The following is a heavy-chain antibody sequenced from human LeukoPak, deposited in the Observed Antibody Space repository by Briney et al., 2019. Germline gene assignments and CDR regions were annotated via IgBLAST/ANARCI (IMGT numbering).Heavy chain of an antibody. CDR2: MNPHSGKT. CDR3: ARLSSHYGDYRVDP. Sequence: ASVKVSCKASGYTFTSYDINWVRQATGQGLEWMGWMNPHSGKTGYAQNFQGRVTMTRDTSISTAYMELSSLRSEDTAVYYCARLSSHYGDYRVDPWGQGTLVTVSS. V-gene: IGHV1-8*01. CDR1: GYTFTSYD. J-gene: IGHJ5*02. D-gene: IGHD4-17*01.